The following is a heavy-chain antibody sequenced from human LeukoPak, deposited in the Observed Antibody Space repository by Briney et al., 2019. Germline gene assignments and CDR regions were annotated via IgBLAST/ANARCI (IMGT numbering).Heavy chain of an antibody. J-gene: IGHJ4*02. V-gene: IGHV3-30*18. D-gene: IGHD5-12*01. CDR1: GSTFTSYG. CDR2: ISYDGSNK. Sequence: PGGSLRLSCAASGSTFTSYGMNWVRQAPGKGLEWVAVISYDGSNKYYADSVKGRFTISRDNSKNTLYLQMNSLRAEDTAVYYCAKDAFIVATPVDYWGQGTLVTVSS. CDR3: AKDAFIVATPVDY.